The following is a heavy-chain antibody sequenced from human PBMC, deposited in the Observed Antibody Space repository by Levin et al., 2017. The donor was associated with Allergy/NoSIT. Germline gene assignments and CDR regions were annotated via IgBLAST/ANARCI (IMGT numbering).Heavy chain of an antibody. D-gene: IGHD1-26*01. J-gene: IGHJ4*02. Sequence: GESLKISCAASGFTFSSYSMNWVRQAPGKGLEWVSYISSSSTTIYYADSVKGRFSISRDNAENSLYPQMNSLRDEDTALYYCVRGIVGSISASGGQGTLVTVSS. V-gene: IGHV3-48*02. CDR3: VRGIVGSISAS. CDR1: GFTFSSYS. CDR2: ISSSSTTI.